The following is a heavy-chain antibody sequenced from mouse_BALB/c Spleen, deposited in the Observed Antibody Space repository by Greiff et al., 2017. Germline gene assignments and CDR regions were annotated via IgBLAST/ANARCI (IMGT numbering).Heavy chain of an antibody. CDR3: NGVYYGNPFDY. J-gene: IGHJ2*01. Sequence: QLQQSGAELVRSGASVKLSCTASGFNIKDYYMHWVKQRPEQGLEWIGWIDPENGDTEYAPKFQGKATMTADTSSNTAYLQLSSLTSEDTAVYYCNGVYYGNPFDYWGQGTTLTVSS. D-gene: IGHD2-1*01. CDR2: IDPENGDT. CDR1: GFNIKDYY. V-gene: IGHV14-4*02.